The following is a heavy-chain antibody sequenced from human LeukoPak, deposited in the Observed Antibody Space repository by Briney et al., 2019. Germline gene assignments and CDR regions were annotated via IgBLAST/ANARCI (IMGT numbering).Heavy chain of an antibody. V-gene: IGHV1-2*02. J-gene: IGHJ3*02. D-gene: IGHD1-26*01. Sequence: ASVKVSCKASGYTFTGYYMHWVRQAPGQGLEWMGWINPNSGGTNYAQKFQGRVTMTRDTSISTAYMELSRLRSDDTAVYYCARAGRGGIVGATYAFDIWGQGTMVTVSS. CDR3: ARAGRGGIVGATYAFDI. CDR1: GYTFTGYY. CDR2: INPNSGGT.